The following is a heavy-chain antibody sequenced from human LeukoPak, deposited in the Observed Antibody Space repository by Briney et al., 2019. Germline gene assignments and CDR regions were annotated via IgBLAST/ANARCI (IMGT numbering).Heavy chain of an antibody. D-gene: IGHD1-26*01. CDR1: GFTFSSYW. Sequence: GGSLRLSCAASGFTFSSYWMSWVRQAPGKGLEWVALIWFDGSNKDYADSVKGRFTISRDNSENTLYLQMNTLRVEDTAVYYCARDGIVGGLDAFDIWGQGTMVAVSS. J-gene: IGHJ3*02. CDR3: ARDGIVGGLDAFDI. V-gene: IGHV3-33*08. CDR2: IWFDGSNK.